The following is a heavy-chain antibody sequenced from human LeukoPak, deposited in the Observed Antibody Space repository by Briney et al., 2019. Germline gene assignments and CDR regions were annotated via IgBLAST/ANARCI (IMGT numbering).Heavy chain of an antibody. D-gene: IGHD3-10*01. V-gene: IGHV3-30*02. J-gene: IGHJ4*02. CDR1: GFTFGSHG. CDR2: IRFNGAFR. Sequence: GGSLRLSCAASGFTFGSHGMYWVRQAPGKGLEWLSFIRFNGAFRYYVDSVKGRFTISRDNPKNTLYLQMNSLRPEDTAVYYCARDGYYYGSGTYICESGPAAPDYWGQGTLVTVSS. CDR3: ARDGYYYGSGTYICESGPAAPDY.